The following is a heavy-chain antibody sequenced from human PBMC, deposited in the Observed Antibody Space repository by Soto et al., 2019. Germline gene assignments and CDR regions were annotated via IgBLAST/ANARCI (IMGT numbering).Heavy chain of an antibody. CDR3: ARDRLLRFLDAFDI. D-gene: IGHD3-3*01. V-gene: IGHV1-18*01. CDR1: GYTFTSYG. CDR2: ISAYNGNT. Sequence: ASVKVSCKASGYTFTSYGISWVRQAPGQGLEWMGWISAYNGNTNYAQKLQGRVTMTTDTSTSTAYMELSSLRSEDTAVYYCARDRLLRFLDAFDIWGQGTMVTVSS. J-gene: IGHJ3*02.